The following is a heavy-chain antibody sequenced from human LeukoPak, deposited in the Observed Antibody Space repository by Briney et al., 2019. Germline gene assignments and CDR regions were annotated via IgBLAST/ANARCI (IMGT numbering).Heavy chain of an antibody. CDR1: GFTFSAYW. V-gene: IGHV3-7*05. Sequence: GGSLRLSCAASGFTFSAYWMTWARQAPGKGLEWVANIKRDGSEKYYVDSVKGRFTISRDDARNSLYLQMNSLRAEDTAVYYCVRADMPTTTTGWFYYYGLDVWGQGTTVTVSS. J-gene: IGHJ6*02. D-gene: IGHD5-24*01. CDR2: IKRDGSEK. CDR3: VRADMPTTTTGWFYYYGLDV.